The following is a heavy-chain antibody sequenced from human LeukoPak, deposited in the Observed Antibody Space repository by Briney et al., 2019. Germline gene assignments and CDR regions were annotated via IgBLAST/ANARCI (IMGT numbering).Heavy chain of an antibody. CDR2: ISWNSGSI. CDR1: GFTFDDHA. J-gene: IGHJ4*02. Sequence: GGSLRLSCEASGFTFDDHAMHWVRQVPGKGLEWVSGISWNSGSIGSADAVKGRFTISRDNAKNSLYLQVSSLKTEDTALYYCGRDRGSGWFQGTLDYWGQGILVTVSS. V-gene: IGHV3-9*01. CDR3: GRDRGSGWFQGTLDY. D-gene: IGHD6-19*01.